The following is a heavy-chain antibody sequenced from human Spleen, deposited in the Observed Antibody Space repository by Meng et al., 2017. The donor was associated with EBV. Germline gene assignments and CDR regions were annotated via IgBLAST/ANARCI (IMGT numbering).Heavy chain of an antibody. D-gene: IGHD2-2*01. V-gene: IGHV1-2*06. CDR2: INPNSGGT. CDR1: GYTFTGYY. Sequence: VPPVQSGAEVKKPGASVKVSCKASGYTFTGYYMHWVRQAPGQGLEWMGRINPNSGGTNYAQKFQGRVTMTRDTSISTAYMELSRLRSDDTAVYYCARDCSSTSCSVDYWGQGTLVTVSS. J-gene: IGHJ4*02. CDR3: ARDCSSTSCSVDY.